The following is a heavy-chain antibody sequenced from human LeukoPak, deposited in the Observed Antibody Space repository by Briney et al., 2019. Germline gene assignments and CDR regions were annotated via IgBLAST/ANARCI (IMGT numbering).Heavy chain of an antibody. CDR1: GFTFDDYG. CDR2: IYSDNT. Sequence: HTGGSLRLSCAASGFTFDDYGMSWVRQAPGKGLEWVSFIYSDNTHYSDSVKGRFTISRDNSKNTLYLQMNSLRAEDTAVYYCARRAGAYSHPYDYWGQGTLVTVSS. D-gene: IGHD4/OR15-4a*01. CDR3: ARRAGAYSHPYDY. V-gene: IGHV3-53*01. J-gene: IGHJ4*02.